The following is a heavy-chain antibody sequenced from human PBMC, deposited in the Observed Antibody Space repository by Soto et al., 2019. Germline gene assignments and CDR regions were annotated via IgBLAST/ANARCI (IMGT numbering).Heavy chain of an antibody. CDR3: ARGRGYSGWITFDY. CDR2: INHSGST. CDR1: GGSVSGYY. Sequence: QVQLQQWGAGLLKPSETLSLTCAVYGGSVSGYYWNWIRQPPGKGLEWIGEINHSGSTNYNPSLKSRVTISVDTSKNQFSLKLSSVTAADTAVYYCARGRGYSGWITFDYWGQGTLVTVS. V-gene: IGHV4-34*01. D-gene: IGHD5-12*01. J-gene: IGHJ4*02.